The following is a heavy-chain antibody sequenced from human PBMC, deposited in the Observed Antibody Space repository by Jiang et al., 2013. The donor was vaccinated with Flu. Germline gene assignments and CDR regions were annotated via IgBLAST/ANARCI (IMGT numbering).Heavy chain of an antibody. CDR1: GDSINGYY. CDR3: ARESGHCDIRKCLNWFDP. V-gene: IGHV4-59*01. CDR2: IYSSGST. D-gene: IGHD2-15*01. J-gene: IGHJ5*02. Sequence: GPGLVKPSETLSLTCSVSGDSINGYYWSWVRQPPGKGLEWIGYIYSSGSTKYNPSLKSRVTLSVDTSKNQFSLELSSVTAADTAVYYCARESGHCDIRKCLNWFDPVGPRNPGHRLL.